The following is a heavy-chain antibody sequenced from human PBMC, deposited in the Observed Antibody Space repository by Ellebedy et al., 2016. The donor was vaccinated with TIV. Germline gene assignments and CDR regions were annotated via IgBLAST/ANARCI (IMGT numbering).Heavy chain of an antibody. V-gene: IGHV3-23*01. Sequence: GGSLRLSCAASGFSFSSYAMSWVRQAPGKGLEWVSSISGSGGSKYYADSVKGRFTISRDDSKNTLYLQMNSLRVDDAAVYYCVKGAFPVPTVMAVWGQGTTVTVSS. CDR1: GFSFSSYA. CDR3: VKGAFPVPTVMAV. J-gene: IGHJ6*02. CDR2: ISGSGGSK. D-gene: IGHD4-17*01.